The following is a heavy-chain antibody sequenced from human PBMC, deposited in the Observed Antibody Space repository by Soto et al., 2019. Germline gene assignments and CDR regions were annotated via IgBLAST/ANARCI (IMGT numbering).Heavy chain of an antibody. CDR3: ARYGLYCSGGSCYVNHFDY. D-gene: IGHD2-15*01. V-gene: IGHV4-34*01. J-gene: IGHJ4*02. CDR1: GGSFSGYY. CDR2: INHSGST. Sequence: SETLSLTCAVYGGSFSGYYWSWIRQPPGKGLEWIGEINHSGSTNYNPSLKSRVTISVDTSKNQFSLKLSSVTAADTAVYYCARYGLYCSGGSCYVNHFDYWGQGTLVTVSS.